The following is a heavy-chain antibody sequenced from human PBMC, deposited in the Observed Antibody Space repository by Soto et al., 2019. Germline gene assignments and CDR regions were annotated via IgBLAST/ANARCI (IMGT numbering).Heavy chain of an antibody. CDR3: VREGDTQGYFDL. D-gene: IGHD5-18*01. J-gene: IGHJ2*01. CDR1: GFTFSSCA. Sequence: GGSLRLSCAASGFTFSSCAMGWVRQAPGKGLEWVSDIIDSGGSTYYADAVKGRFTVSRDNSKNTLYLQMNSLRAEDTAVYYCVREGDTQGYFDLWGRATLVTVSS. V-gene: IGHV3-23*01. CDR2: IIDSGGST.